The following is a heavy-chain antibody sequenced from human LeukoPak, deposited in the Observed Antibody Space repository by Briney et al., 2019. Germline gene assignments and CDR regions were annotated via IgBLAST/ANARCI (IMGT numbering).Heavy chain of an antibody. V-gene: IGHV1-69*13. D-gene: IGHD1-26*01. CDR3: ARVQRELRHGWFDP. CDR2: IIPIFGTA. CDR1: GGTFSSYA. J-gene: IGHJ5*02. Sequence: SVKVSCKASGGTFSSYAISRVRQAPGQGLEWMGGIIPIFGTANYAQKFQGRVTITADESTSTAYMELSSLRSEDTAVYYCARVQRELRHGWFDPWGQGTLVTVSS.